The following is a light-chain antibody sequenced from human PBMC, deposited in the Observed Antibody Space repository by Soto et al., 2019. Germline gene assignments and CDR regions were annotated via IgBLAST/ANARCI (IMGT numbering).Light chain of an antibody. CDR3: QQRSNWPPT. J-gene: IGKJ4*01. V-gene: IGKV3-11*01. CDR1: QSVSSY. CDR2: DAS. Sequence: EILLTQAPAPPSFSPREKATLSCRASQSVSSYLAWYQQKPGRAPRLLIYDASNRATGIPARFSGSGSGTDFTLTISSLEPEDFAVYYCQQRSNWPPTFGGGTKVDIK.